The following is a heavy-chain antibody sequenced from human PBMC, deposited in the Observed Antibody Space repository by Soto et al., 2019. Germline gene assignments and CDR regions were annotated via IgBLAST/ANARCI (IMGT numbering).Heavy chain of an antibody. CDR1: GFTVSSHA. CDR2: VTADGGT. Sequence: EVLVLESGGGLVQPGGSLRLSCEGSGFTVSSHAMTWIRQAPGKGPEWVSTVTADGGTYYADSVKGRFAMSRDTSDNSVYLQMDSLGAEDTAAYYCAPHVSCSGGSCQYDAFSIRGQGTMGTVSS. V-gene: IGHV3-23*01. CDR3: APHVSCSGGSCQYDAFSI. D-gene: IGHD2-15*01. J-gene: IGHJ3*02.